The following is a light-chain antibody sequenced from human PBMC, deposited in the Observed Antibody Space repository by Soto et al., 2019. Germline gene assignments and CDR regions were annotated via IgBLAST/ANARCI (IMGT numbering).Light chain of an antibody. Sequence: EIVLTQSPGTLSLSPGEGATLSCRASQSVSSSYLAWYQQKPGQAPRLLIYAASTRATGIPDRFSGSGSGTDFTLTINRLEPDDVAIYYCQQYGNSPRTFGQGTRVEIK. V-gene: IGKV3-20*01. CDR3: QQYGNSPRT. CDR1: QSVSSSY. CDR2: AAS. J-gene: IGKJ1*01.